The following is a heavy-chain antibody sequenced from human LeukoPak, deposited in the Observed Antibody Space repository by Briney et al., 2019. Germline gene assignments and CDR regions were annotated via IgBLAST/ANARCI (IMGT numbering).Heavy chain of an antibody. CDR3: AKAHPGFDY. CDR2: IGTTSTFI. V-gene: IGHV3-21*01. CDR1: GFTFTSYT. J-gene: IGHJ4*02. Sequence: GGSLRHSCAASGFTFTSYTMNWVRQAPGKGLEWVASIGTTSTFIHYADSVKGRFTISRDNAQDSLFLQMNSLGAEDTAVYYCAKAHPGFDYWGQGGLVTVSS.